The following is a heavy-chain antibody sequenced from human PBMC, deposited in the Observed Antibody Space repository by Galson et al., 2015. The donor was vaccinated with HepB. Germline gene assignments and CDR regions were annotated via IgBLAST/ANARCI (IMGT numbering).Heavy chain of an antibody. Sequence: SVKVSCKASGGIFSRYTINWVRQAPGQGLEWMRGITPLFGTAKYAQKFQGRVTITADESTSTVYMEFSSLRSEDTAIYYCAREGTVAAANPVDYWGQGTLVTVSS. CDR3: AREGTVAAANPVDY. CDR1: GGIFSRYT. V-gene: IGHV1-69*13. D-gene: IGHD2-2*01. CDR2: ITPLFGTA. J-gene: IGHJ4*02.